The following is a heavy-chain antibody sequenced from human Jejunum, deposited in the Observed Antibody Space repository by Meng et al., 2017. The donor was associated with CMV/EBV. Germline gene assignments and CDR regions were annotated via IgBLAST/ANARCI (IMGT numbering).Heavy chain of an antibody. CDR3: ARGSIFVSFDS. CDR2: IHDTGST. V-gene: IGHV4-30-4*08. J-gene: IGHJ4*02. CDR1: GGSIGSGDYY. Sequence: QVLLQESGQGLVKPSQTLSLPCPVSGGSIGSGDYYWSWIRQPPGKGLEWIGYIHDTGSTSHNPSLKSRVDISLGTSKNQFSLTLNSVTAEDTAVYFCARGSIFVSFDSWGQGTLVTVSS. D-gene: IGHD3-3*01.